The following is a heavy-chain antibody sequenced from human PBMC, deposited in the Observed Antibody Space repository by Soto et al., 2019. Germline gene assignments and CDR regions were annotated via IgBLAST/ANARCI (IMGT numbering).Heavy chain of an antibody. V-gene: IGHV3-30-3*01. J-gene: IGHJ4*02. CDR2: ISYDGSNK. D-gene: IGHD6-13*01. CDR3: ARDLIPGIAAALDY. CDR1: GFTFSSYA. Sequence: QVQLVESGGGVVQPGRSLRLSCAASGFTFSSYAMHWVRQAPGKGLEWVAVISYDGSNKYYADSVKGRFTISRDNSKNTLYLRMNSLRAEDTAVYYCARDLIPGIAAALDYWGQGTLVTVSS.